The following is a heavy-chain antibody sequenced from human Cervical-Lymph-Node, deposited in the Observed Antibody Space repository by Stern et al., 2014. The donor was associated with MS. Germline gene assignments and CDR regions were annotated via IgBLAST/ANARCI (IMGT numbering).Heavy chain of an antibody. CDR3: ARDYRHYDSSGYYYG. V-gene: IGHV3-33*01. CDR2: IWYDGSNK. Sequence: QVQLVESGGGVVQPGRSLRLSCAASGFTFSSYGMHWVRQAPGKGLEWVAVIWYDGSNKYYADSVKGRFTISRDNSKNTLYLQMNSLRAEDTAVYYCARDYRHYDSSGYYYGWGQGTLVTVSS. CDR1: GFTFSSYG. J-gene: IGHJ4*02. D-gene: IGHD3-22*01.